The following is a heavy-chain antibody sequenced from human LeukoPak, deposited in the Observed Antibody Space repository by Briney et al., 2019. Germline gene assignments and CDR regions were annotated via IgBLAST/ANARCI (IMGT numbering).Heavy chain of an antibody. D-gene: IGHD5-24*01. Sequence: GGSLRLSCAVSGFSVTNNYMSWVRQALGKGLEWVSVFYVGGATYYADPVKGRFTISRDNSENTLYLQMKSLRAEDTAVYYCARGDGYNFFDYWGQGTLVTVSS. CDR2: FYVGGAT. CDR1: GFSVTNNY. V-gene: IGHV3-53*01. CDR3: ARGDGYNFFDY. J-gene: IGHJ4*02.